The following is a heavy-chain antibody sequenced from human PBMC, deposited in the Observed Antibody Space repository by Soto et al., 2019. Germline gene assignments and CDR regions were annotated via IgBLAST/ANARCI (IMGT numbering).Heavy chain of an antibody. Sequence: PWGSLRLSCAASGFSFNSYAISCVRHSPGKGREWVSAISGSGGSTYYADSVKGRFTISRYNSKNTLYLQMNRLRAEDTAIYYCAKIVVPAASYYFDYWGQGTLVTVSS. CDR3: AKIVVPAASYYFDY. V-gene: IGHV3-23*01. D-gene: IGHD2-2*01. CDR1: GFSFNSYA. CDR2: ISGSGGST. J-gene: IGHJ4*02.